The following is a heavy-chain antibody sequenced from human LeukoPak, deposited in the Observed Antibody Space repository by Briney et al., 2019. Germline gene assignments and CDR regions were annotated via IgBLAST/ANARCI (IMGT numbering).Heavy chain of an antibody. CDR3: AKGPFSNYDSSGYLVY. CDR2: ISGSGGST. D-gene: IGHD3-22*01. V-gene: IGHV3-23*01. Sequence: GGSLRLSCAASGFTFSSYAMSWVRQAPGKGLEWVSAISGSGGSTYYADSVKGRFTISRDNSKNTLYLQMNSLRAEDTAVYYCAKGPFSNYDSSGYLVYWGQGTLVTVSS. CDR1: GFTFSSYA. J-gene: IGHJ4*02.